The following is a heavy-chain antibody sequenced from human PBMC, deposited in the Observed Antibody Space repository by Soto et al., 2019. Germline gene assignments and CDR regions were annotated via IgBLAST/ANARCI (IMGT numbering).Heavy chain of an antibody. CDR3: ARESGYYDFWSGYPQYYYYGMDV. J-gene: IGHJ6*02. D-gene: IGHD3-3*01. CDR1: GFTFSSYW. V-gene: IGHV3-7*01. Sequence: CAASGFTFSSYWMSWVRQAPGKGLEWVANIKQDGSEKYYVDSVKGRFTISRDNAKNSLYLQMNSLRAEDTAVYYCARESGYYDFWSGYPQYYYYGMDVWGQGTTVTVSS. CDR2: IKQDGSEK.